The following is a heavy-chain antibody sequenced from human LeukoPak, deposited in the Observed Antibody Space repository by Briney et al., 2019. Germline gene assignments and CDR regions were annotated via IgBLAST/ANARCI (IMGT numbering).Heavy chain of an antibody. CDR3: ARDLWDDSSGQGAFDI. V-gene: IGHV3-20*04. CDR1: GFTFSSYW. CDR2: INWNGGST. D-gene: IGHD3-22*01. Sequence: RPGGSLRLSCAASGFTFSSYWMSWVRQAPGKGLEWVSGINWNGGSTGYADSVKGRFTISRDNAKNSLYLQMNSLRAEDTALYYCARDLWDDSSGQGAFDIWGQGTMVTVSS. J-gene: IGHJ3*02.